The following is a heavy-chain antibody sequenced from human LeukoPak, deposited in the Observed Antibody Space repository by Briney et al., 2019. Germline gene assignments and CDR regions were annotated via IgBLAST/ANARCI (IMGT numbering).Heavy chain of an antibody. Sequence: SETLSLTCTVSGGSISSSSYYWGWLRQPPGKGLEWIGEINYSGSTNYNPSLKSRVTISVDTSKNQFSLKLSSVTAADTAVYYCATYGGGIAAAGSLDYWGQGTLVTVSS. CDR1: GGSISSSSYY. CDR3: ATYGGGIAAAGSLDY. J-gene: IGHJ4*02. D-gene: IGHD6-13*01. CDR2: INYSGST. V-gene: IGHV4-39*07.